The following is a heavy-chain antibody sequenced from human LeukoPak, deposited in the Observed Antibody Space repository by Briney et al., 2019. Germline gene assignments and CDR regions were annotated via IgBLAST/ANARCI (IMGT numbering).Heavy chain of an antibody. Sequence: PSETLFLTCAVYGGSFSGSYWSWIRQPPGKGLEWNGEINHSASTNYNPSLKRRVPISVDTSKTQLSLKLSSVTAADTAVYYRARYAVTIEFYYYGMDVWGQGTTVTVSS. CDR3: ARYAVTIEFYYYGMDV. V-gene: IGHV4-34*01. D-gene: IGHD4-17*01. CDR1: GGSFSGSY. CDR2: INHSAST. J-gene: IGHJ6*02.